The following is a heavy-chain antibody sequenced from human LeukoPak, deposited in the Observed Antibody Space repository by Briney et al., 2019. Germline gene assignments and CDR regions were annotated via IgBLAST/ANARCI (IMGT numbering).Heavy chain of an antibody. CDR3: ARGGQWLVPYYFDY. D-gene: IGHD6-19*01. CDR1: GFTFSSYS. CDR2: ISSSSSYI. Sequence: GGSLRLSCAASGFTFSSYSMNWVRQAPRKRLEWVSSISSSSSYIYYADSVKGRFTISRDNAKNSLYLQMNSLRAEDTAVYYCARGGQWLVPYYFDYWGQGTLVTVSS. V-gene: IGHV3-21*01. J-gene: IGHJ4*02.